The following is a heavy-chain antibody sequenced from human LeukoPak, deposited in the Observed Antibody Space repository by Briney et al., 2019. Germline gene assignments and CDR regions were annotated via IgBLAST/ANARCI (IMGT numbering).Heavy chain of an antibody. V-gene: IGHV3-7*03. D-gene: IGHD1-26*01. CDR3: ARDRGGSYSSVDY. CDR1: GFTFSSYW. CDR2: IKQDGSEK. J-gene: IGHJ4*02. Sequence: GGSLRLSCEASGFTFSSYWMSWVRQAPGKGLEWVANIKQDGSEKYYVDSVKGRFTISRDNAKNSLYLQMNSLRAEDTAVYYCARDRGGSYSSVDYWGQGTLVTVSS.